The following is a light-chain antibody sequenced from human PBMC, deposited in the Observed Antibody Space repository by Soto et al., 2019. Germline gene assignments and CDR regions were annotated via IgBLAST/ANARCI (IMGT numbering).Light chain of an antibody. V-gene: IGKV1-5*01. Sequence: DIQMTQSPSTLSASVGDRVTITCRASQTIRSWLAWYQQKPGTAPKLLIYAASSLQSGVPARFSGSGSGTDFTLTISSLEPEDFAVYYCQQRSNWPITFGQGTRLEIK. CDR2: AAS. CDR1: QTIRSW. CDR3: QQRSNWPIT. J-gene: IGKJ5*01.